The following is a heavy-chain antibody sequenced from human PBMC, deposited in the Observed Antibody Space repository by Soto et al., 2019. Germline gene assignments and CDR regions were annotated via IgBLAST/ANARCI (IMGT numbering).Heavy chain of an antibody. CDR3: VRGVTAYWYFDL. CDR2: IIHSGGT. CDR1: GGSFSGYY. D-gene: IGHD2-21*02. Sequence: QVHLQQWGAGLLKPSETLSLTCAVYGGSFSGYYWSWIRQPPGKGLEWIGDIIHSGGTNYNPSLKSRVTISVDTSKNQFSMKLSSVTAADTAVYYCVRGVTAYWYFDLWGRGTLVTVSS. J-gene: IGHJ2*01. V-gene: IGHV4-34*01.